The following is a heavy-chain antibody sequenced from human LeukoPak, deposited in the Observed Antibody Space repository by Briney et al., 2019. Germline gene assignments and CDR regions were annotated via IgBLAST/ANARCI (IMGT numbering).Heavy chain of an antibody. CDR3: AKNGGPHGMDV. CDR1: GFTFSSIW. J-gene: IGHJ6*02. D-gene: IGHD3-16*01. CDR2: IKHDGRET. Sequence: PGGSLRLSCAASGFTFSSIWMSWVRQAPGKGLEWVANIKHDGRETNYVDSVKGRFSISRDNAKNSLHLQMNSLRVEDTAVYYCAKNGGPHGMDVWGLGTTVTVSS. V-gene: IGHV3-7*02.